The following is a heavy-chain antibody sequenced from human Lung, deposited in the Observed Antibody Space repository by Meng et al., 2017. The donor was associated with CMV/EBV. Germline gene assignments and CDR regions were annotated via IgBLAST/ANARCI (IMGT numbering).Heavy chain of an antibody. V-gene: IGHV4-30-4*08. CDR1: GGSISSGDYY. CDR3: ARALDTAMVTFDN. J-gene: IGHJ4*02. Sequence: QGQLQGSGPGLVKPSQTLSLTCTVSGGSISSGDYYWSWIRQPPGKGLEWIGYIYYSGSTYYNPSLKSRVTISVDTSKNQFSLKLSSVTAADTAVYYCARALDTAMVTFDNWGQGTLVTVSS. CDR2: IYYSGST. D-gene: IGHD5-18*01.